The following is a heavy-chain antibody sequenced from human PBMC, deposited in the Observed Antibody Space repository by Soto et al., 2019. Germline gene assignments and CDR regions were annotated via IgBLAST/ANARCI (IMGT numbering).Heavy chain of an antibody. V-gene: IGHV3-15*07. J-gene: IGHJ4*02. CDR1: AFTFSNAW. CDR3: TTDFSSGWFFDY. Sequence: TGGSLRLSCAASAFTFSNAWRNWVRQAPGKGLEWVGRIKSKTGGVTTDYAAPVKGRFIISRDDSKNMLYLQMNSLKTEDTAVYYCTTDFSSGWFFDYWGQGTLVTVSS. D-gene: IGHD6-19*01. CDR2: IKSKTGGVTT.